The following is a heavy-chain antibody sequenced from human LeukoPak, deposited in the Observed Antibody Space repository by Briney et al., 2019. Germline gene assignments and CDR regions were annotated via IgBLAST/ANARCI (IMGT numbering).Heavy chain of an antibody. CDR3: ARMGSSSSSY. Sequence: GGSLRLSCAASGFTFSDYYMSWVRQAPRKGLEWVANINQDGSETYYVDSVKGRFTISRDNTKNSLYLQMNSLRAEDTAVYYCARMGSSSSSYWGQGTLVTVSS. D-gene: IGHD6-6*01. CDR2: INQDGSET. CDR1: GFTFSDYY. V-gene: IGHV3-7*01. J-gene: IGHJ4*02.